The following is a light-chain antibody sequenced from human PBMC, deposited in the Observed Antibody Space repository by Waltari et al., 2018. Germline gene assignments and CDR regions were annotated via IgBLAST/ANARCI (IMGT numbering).Light chain of an antibody. CDR1: SSDVGGYNY. Sequence: QSALTQPRSVSGSPGQSVTLSFTGTSSDVGGYNYVSWYQQHPGKAPKLMIYDVSKRPSGVPDRFSGSKSGNTASLTISGLQAEDEADYYCCSYAGSYTLVFGGGTKLTVL. CDR2: DVS. J-gene: IGLJ2*01. V-gene: IGLV2-11*01. CDR3: CSYAGSYTLV.